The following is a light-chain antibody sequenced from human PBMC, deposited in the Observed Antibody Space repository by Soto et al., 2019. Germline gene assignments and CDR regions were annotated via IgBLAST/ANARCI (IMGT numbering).Light chain of an antibody. CDR1: QSVKNY. CDR2: GAT. CDR3: QQRGNWPPWT. V-gene: IGKV3-11*01. Sequence: EIVLTQSPATLSLSPGERATLSCRASQSVKNYLAWYQHKPGQAPRLLIYGATNRATGILAWFSGSGSWTDFTLTISSLEADDFAVYYCQQRGNWPPWTFGQGTKVEIK. J-gene: IGKJ1*01.